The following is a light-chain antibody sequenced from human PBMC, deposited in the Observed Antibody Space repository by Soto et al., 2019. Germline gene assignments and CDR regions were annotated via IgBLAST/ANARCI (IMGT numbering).Light chain of an antibody. CDR2: EGS. J-gene: IGLJ2*01. Sequence: QSVLTQPASVSGSPGQSITISCTGTSSDVGSYNLVSWYQQHPGRAPKLMIYEGSKRPSGVSNRFSGSKSGNTASLTISGLQAEDEADDYCCSSAGSSTLVFGGGTQLTVL. CDR3: CSSAGSSTLV. V-gene: IGLV2-23*01. CDR1: SSDVGSYNL.